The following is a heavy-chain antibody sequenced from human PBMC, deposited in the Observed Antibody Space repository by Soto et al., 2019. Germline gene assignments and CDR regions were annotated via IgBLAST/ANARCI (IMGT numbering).Heavy chain of an antibody. Sequence: SETLSLTCTVSGGSISSYYWSWIRQPAGKGLEWIGRIYTSGSINYNPSLKSRVTMSVDTSKNQFSLKLSSVTAADTAVYYCARDRFVQWLRMGWFDPWGQGTLVTVSS. CDR3: ARDRFVQWLRMGWFDP. D-gene: IGHD6-19*01. CDR1: GGSISSYY. J-gene: IGHJ5*02. V-gene: IGHV4-4*07. CDR2: IYTSGSI.